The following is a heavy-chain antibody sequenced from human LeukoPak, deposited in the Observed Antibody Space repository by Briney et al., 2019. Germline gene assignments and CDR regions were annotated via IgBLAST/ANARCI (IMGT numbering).Heavy chain of an antibody. CDR1: GGSISSGDYY. V-gene: IGHV4-30-4*01. D-gene: IGHD4-23*01. CDR2: IYYSGST. Sequence: SETLSLTCTVSGGSISSGDYYWSWIRQPPGKGLEWIGYIYYSGSTYYNPSLKSRVTISVDTSKNQFSLKLSSVTAADTAVYYCARDRGHGGNSLPHLWGQGTLVTVSS. CDR3: ARDRGHGGNSLPHL. J-gene: IGHJ4*02.